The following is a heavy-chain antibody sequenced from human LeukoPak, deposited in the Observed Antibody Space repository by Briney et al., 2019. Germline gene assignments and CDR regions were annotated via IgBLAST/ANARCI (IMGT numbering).Heavy chain of an antibody. J-gene: IGHJ4*02. V-gene: IGHV3-53*01. CDR1: GFTVSSNS. Sequence: GGSLRLSCAASGFTVSSNSMSWVRQAPGKGLEWVSVIYSGGNTYYADSVKGRFTISRDNSKNTMYLQMNSLRADDTAVYYCARVDSSGYYKNYFDYWGQGTLVTVSS. CDR2: IYSGGNT. CDR3: ARVDSSGYYKNYFDY. D-gene: IGHD3-22*01.